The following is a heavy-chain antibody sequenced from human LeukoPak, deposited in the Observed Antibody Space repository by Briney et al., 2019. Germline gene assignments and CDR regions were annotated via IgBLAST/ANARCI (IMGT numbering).Heavy chain of an antibody. CDR2: ISSSSSYI. CDR1: GLTFSSYS. J-gene: IGHJ3*02. Sequence: GGSLRLSCAASGLTFSSYSMNWVRQAPGKGLEWVSSISSSSSYIYYADSVKGRFTISRDNAKNSLYLQMNSLRAEDTAVYYCARDYYSSGWRDAFDIWGQGTMVTVSS. V-gene: IGHV3-21*01. D-gene: IGHD6-19*01. CDR3: ARDYYSSGWRDAFDI.